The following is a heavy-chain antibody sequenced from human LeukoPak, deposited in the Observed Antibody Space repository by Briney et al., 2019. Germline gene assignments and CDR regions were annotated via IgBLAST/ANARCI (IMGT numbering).Heavy chain of an antibody. CDR2: IHYSGST. V-gene: IGHV4-59*08. CDR1: GGPISSYY. J-gene: IGHJ4*02. Sequence: SETLSLTCTVSGGPISSYYWSWIRQPPGKGLEWIGYIHYSGSTNYNPSLKSRVTISVDTSKNQFSLKLSSVTAADTAVYYCARLEARIAAATVHYWGQGTLVTVSS. D-gene: IGHD6-13*01. CDR3: ARLEARIAAATVHY.